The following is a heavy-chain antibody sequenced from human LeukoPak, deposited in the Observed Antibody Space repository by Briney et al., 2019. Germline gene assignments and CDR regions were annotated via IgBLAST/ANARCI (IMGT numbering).Heavy chain of an antibody. CDR2: INGDGTMT. CDR1: RFTGPPFSSHW. V-gene: IGHV3-74*01. CDR3: ASDNWYVMNL. D-gene: IGHD1-20*01. J-gene: IGHJ6*02. Sequence: GGSLRLSCAASRFTGPPFSSHWMHWVRQAPGKGLMWVAHINGDGTMTTYADSVEGRFTISRDNAKNTLFLQMDSLRVEDTAVYYCASDNWYVMNLWGQGTTVTVSS.